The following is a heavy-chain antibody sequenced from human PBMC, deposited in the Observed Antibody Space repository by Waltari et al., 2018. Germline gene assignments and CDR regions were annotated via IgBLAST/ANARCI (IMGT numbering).Heavy chain of an antibody. CDR1: GFSLSTSGVG. D-gene: IGHD6-13*01. CDR2: IYWNDDK. J-gene: IGHJ4*02. CDR3: AHDEIAAAGTRGYFDY. V-gene: IGHV2-5*01. Sequence: QITLKESGPTLVKPTQTLTLTCTFSGFSLSTSGVGVGWIRQPPGKALEWLALIYWNDDKRYSPSLKSRLTITTDTSKNQVVLTMTNMDPVDTATYYCAHDEIAAAGTRGYFDYWGQGTLVTVSS.